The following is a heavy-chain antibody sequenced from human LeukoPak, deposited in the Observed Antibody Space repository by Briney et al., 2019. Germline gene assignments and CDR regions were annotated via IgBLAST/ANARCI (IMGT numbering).Heavy chain of an antibody. CDR1: GFTFSSYA. D-gene: IGHD3-10*01. J-gene: IGHJ6*02. CDR2: ISGSGGST. Sequence: PGGSLRLSCAASGFTFSSYAMSWVRQAPGKGLEWVSAISGSGGSTYYADSVKGRFTISRDNSKNTLYLQMNSLRAEDTAVYYCAKDRMEGDLLLFGEEYYYYGMDVWGQGTTVTVSS. CDR3: AKDRMEGDLLLFGEEYYYYGMDV. V-gene: IGHV3-23*01.